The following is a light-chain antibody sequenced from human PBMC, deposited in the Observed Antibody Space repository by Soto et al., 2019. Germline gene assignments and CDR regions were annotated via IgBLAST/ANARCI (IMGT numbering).Light chain of an antibody. CDR1: QSVSTRS. V-gene: IGKV3-20*01. J-gene: IGKJ1*01. CDR2: GAS. Sequence: DIVMTQPPGTLSLSPGERATLSCRASQSVSTRSLAWYQQKPGQAPRLLISGASSRAADIPDRFSGSGSGTDFTLTINRLEPEDFAVYYCQQYDSSPRTFGQGTKVDIK. CDR3: QQYDSSPRT.